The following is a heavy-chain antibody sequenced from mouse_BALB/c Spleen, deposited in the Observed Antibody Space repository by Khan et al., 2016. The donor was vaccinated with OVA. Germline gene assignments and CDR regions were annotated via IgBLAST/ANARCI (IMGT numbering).Heavy chain of an antibody. CDR2: IWSDGST. CDR3: ARQPYYHYYVMDY. CDR1: GFSLTNYG. Sequence: QVQLQQSGPGLVAPSQSLSITCTISGFSLTNYGVHWVRLPPGKGLEWLVVIWSDGSTTYNSALQSRLSISKDNSKSQVFLKMNSLQTDDTAMYYCARQPYYHYYVMDYWGQGTSVTVSS. D-gene: IGHD2-10*01. J-gene: IGHJ4*01. V-gene: IGHV2-6-1*01.